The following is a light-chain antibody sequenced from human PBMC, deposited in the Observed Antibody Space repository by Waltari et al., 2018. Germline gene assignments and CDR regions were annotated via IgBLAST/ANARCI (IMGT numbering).Light chain of an antibody. CDR2: YDS. V-gene: IGLV3-21*04. J-gene: IGLJ1*01. Sequence: SYVLTQPPSVSVSPGKTGSITCGGNNIQSKRVHCYQQKPGQAPILVIFYDSDRPSGIPERFSGSNSGNTATLTISRVEAGDEADYYCQVWDANTDPGVFGTGTEVTVL. CDR1: NIQSKR. CDR3: QVWDANTDPGV.